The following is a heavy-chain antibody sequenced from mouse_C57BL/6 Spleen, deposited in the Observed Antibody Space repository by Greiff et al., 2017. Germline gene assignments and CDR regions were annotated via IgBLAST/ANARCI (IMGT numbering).Heavy chain of an antibody. CDR3: AREPADGPHYYAMDY. CDR2: IDPEDGET. J-gene: IGHJ4*01. CDR1: GFNIKDYY. V-gene: IGHV14-2*01. Sequence: EVQVVESGAELVKPGASVKLSCTASGFNIKDYYMHWVKQRTEQGLEWIGRIDPEDGETKYAPKFQGKATITADTSSNTAYLQLSSLTSEDTAVYYCAREPADGPHYYAMDYWGQGTSVTVSS. D-gene: IGHD2-3*01.